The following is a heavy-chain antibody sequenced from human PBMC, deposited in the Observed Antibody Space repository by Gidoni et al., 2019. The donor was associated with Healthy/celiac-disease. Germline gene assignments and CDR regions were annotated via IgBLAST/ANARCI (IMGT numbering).Heavy chain of an antibody. J-gene: IGHJ1*01. CDR3: ARIIAVAGHFQH. D-gene: IGHD6-19*01. V-gene: IGHV4-59*08. CDR2: IYYSGST. CDR1: GGSISSYY. Sequence: QVQLQESGPGLVKPSETLSLTCTVSGGSISSYYWSWIRQPPGKGLEWIGYIYYSGSTNYNPSLKSRVTISVDTSKNQFSLKLSSVTAADTAVYYCARIIAVAGHFQHWGQGTLVTVSS.